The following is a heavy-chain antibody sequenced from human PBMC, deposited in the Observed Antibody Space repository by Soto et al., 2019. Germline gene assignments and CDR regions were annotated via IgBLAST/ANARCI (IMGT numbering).Heavy chain of an antibody. CDR2: TYWDADK. CDR3: ARLLCFGEGGFDY. Sequence: QITLKESGPTLVKPTQTLTLTCTFSGFSLKTSGVGVGWIRQPPGKALEWLALTYWDADKRYSPSVKSRLTLTKYASKDQVVRTMTDMAPGDTDTYYFARLLCFGEGGFDYWGPRTPVTVSS. D-gene: IGHD3-10*01. J-gene: IGHJ4*02. CDR1: GFSLKTSGVG. V-gene: IGHV2-5*02.